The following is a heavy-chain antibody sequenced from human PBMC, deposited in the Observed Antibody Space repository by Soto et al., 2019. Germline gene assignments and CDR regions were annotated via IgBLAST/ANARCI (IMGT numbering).Heavy chain of an antibody. CDR1: GYSISRGYY. CDR3: ASDSYGRPFDF. D-gene: IGHD5-18*01. J-gene: IGHJ4*02. CDR2: IYHSGSS. V-gene: IGHV4-38-2*01. Sequence: SETLSLACAVSGYSISRGYYWGWIRQPPGKGLEWIASIYHSGSSYYNPSLKSRVTISVDTSKNHFSLKLGSVSAADTAVYYCASDSYGRPFDFWGQGALVTVSS.